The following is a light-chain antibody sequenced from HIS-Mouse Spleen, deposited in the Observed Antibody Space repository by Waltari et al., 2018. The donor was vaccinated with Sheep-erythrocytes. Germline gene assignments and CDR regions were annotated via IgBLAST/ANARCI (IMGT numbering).Light chain of an antibody. CDR1: NIGSKS. CDR3: QVWDSSSDPVV. J-gene: IGLJ2*01. Sequence: SYVLTQPPSVSVAPGQTARITCGGNNIGSKSVHWYRQKPGQAPVLVVYDDRDRPSGIPERFSGSNSGNTATLPISRVEAGDEADYYCQVWDSSSDPVVFGGGTKLTVL. CDR2: DDR. V-gene: IGLV3-21*02.